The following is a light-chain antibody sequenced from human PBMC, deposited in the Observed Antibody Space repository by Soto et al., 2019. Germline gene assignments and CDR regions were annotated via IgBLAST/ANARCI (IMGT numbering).Light chain of an antibody. J-gene: IGKJ1*01. CDR1: QSVSSNQ. Sequence: VLTQSPFTLSLSPGERATLSCRTSQSVSSNQLAWYQQKPGQAPRLLIYGASSRTTGIPDRFSGSGSGTNFTLTISRLETEDFAVYYCQQYGGSPGTFGQGTKVDIK. CDR3: QQYGGSPGT. CDR2: GAS. V-gene: IGKV3-20*01.